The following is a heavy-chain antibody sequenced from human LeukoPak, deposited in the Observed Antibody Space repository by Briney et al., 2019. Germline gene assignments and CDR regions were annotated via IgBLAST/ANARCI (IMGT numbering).Heavy chain of an antibody. Sequence: GGSLRLSCAASGFTFDDYAMHWVRQAPGKGLEWVSGISWNSGSIGYADSVTGRFTISRDNAKNSLYLQMNSLRAEDTALYYCEKDINEYYYDSSGWDAFDIWGQGTMVTVSS. D-gene: IGHD3-22*01. CDR1: GFTFDDYA. CDR3: EKDINEYYYDSSGWDAFDI. J-gene: IGHJ3*02. CDR2: ISWNSGSI. V-gene: IGHV3-9*01.